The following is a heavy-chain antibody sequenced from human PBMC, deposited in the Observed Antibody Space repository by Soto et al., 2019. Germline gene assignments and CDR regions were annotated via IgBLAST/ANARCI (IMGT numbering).Heavy chain of an antibody. CDR1: GGSISSSRHD. V-gene: IGHV4-39*01. D-gene: IGHD6-13*01. Sequence: QLQLQESGPGLVKPSETLSLTCTVSGGSISSSRHDWGWIRQPPGKGLEWIGRIYYSGTTYYDPSLKSRITISMDTSKNQFALKLSSVTTTDTAVYYCARSSNWYFDYWGQGTLVTVSS. CDR2: IYYSGTT. CDR3: ARSSNWYFDY. J-gene: IGHJ4*02.